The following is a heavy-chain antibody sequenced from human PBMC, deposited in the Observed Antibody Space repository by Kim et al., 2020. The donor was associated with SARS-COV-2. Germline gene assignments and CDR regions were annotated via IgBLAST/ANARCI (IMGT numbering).Heavy chain of an antibody. CDR3: ARDRDTMVQGVIIKLNYYYMDV. Sequence: ASVKVSCKASGYTFTGYYMHWVRQAPGQGLEWMGRINPNSGGTNYAQKFQGRVTMTRDTSISTAYMELSRLRSDDTAVYYCARDRDTMVQGVIIKLNYYYMDVWGKGTTVTVSS. D-gene: IGHD3-10*01. CDR2: INPNSGGT. J-gene: IGHJ6*03. CDR1: GYTFTGYY. V-gene: IGHV1-2*06.